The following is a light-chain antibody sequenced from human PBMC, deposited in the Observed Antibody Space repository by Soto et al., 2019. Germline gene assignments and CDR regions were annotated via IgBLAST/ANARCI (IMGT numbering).Light chain of an antibody. V-gene: IGKV3D-7*01. CDR2: GAS. CDR3: QQCYMGWT. Sequence: PGERVTLSCRASQSVSSSYLTWYQQKPGQAPRLLIYGASTRATGIPDRFSGTGSGTEFTFSITSLQPEDFGTYYCQQCYMGWTFGQGTKVDIK. J-gene: IGKJ1*01. CDR1: QSVSSSY.